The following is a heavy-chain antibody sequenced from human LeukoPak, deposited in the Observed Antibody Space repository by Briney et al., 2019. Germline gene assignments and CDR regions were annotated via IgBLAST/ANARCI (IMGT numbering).Heavy chain of an antibody. CDR3: ARDDTLAAGHY. Sequence: SETLSLTCTVSGGSISSSSYYWGWIRQPPGKGLEWIGSIYYSGSTYYNPSLKSRVTISVDTSKNQFSLKLSSVTAADTAVYYCARDDTLAAGHYWGQGTLVTVSS. V-gene: IGHV4-39*07. D-gene: IGHD6-13*01. CDR2: IYYSGST. CDR1: GGSISSSSYY. J-gene: IGHJ4*02.